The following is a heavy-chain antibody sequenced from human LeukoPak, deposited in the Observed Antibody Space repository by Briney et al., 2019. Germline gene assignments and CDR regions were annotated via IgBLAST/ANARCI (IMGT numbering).Heavy chain of an antibody. CDR1: GFTFSSYW. V-gene: IGHV3-74*01. CDR2: INSDGSST. CDR3: ARNTVTKYYFDF. J-gene: IGHJ4*02. D-gene: IGHD4-17*01. Sequence: GGSLRLSCAASGFTFSSYWIHWVRQAPGKGLVWVSRINSDGSSTTYADSVKGRFTISRDNAKNSLYLQMNSLRAEDTAVYYCARNTVTKYYFDFWGQGTLVTVSS.